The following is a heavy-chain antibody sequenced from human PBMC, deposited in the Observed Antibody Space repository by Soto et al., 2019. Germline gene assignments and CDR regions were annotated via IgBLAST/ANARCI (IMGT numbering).Heavy chain of an antibody. J-gene: IGHJ3*02. CDR2: ISAYNGNT. Sequence: QVQLVQSGAEVKKPGASVKVSCKASGYTFTSYGISWVRQAPGQGLEWMGWISAYNGNTNYAQKLQGRVTMTTDTSTSTAYMELRSLRSDDTAVYYCARGIWYYYDSSGSTEYAFDIWGQGTMVTVSS. D-gene: IGHD3-22*01. CDR3: ARGIWYYYDSSGSTEYAFDI. V-gene: IGHV1-18*01. CDR1: GYTFTSYG.